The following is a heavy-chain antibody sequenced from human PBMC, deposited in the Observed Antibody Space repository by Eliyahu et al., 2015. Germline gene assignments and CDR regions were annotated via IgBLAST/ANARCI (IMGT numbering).Heavy chain of an antibody. V-gene: IGHV5-51*01. CDR1: GYDXXSYW. J-gene: IGHJ4*02. D-gene: IGHD5-18*01. CDR3: ARLIGTAMVTKRLDY. CDR2: IYPGDSDT. Sequence: EVQLVQSGAEVKKPGESLKISCKGXGYDXXSYWIGWVRQMPGKGLEWMGIIYPGDSDTRYSPSFQGQVTISADRSISTAYLQWSSLKASDTAMYYCARLIGTAMVTKRLDYWGQGTLVTVSS.